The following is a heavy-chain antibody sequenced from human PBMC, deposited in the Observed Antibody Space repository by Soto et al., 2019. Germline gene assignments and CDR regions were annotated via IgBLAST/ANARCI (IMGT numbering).Heavy chain of an antibody. D-gene: IGHD3-16*02. Sequence: SVKVSCKASGLTFTSSAVQWVRQARGQRLEWIGWIVVGSGNTNYAQKFQERVTITRDMSTSTAYMELSSLRSEDTAVYYCAAGVRLGELSHFDYWGQGTLVTVSS. V-gene: IGHV1-58*01. CDR3: AAGVRLGELSHFDY. CDR2: IVVGSGNT. CDR1: GLTFTSSA. J-gene: IGHJ4*02.